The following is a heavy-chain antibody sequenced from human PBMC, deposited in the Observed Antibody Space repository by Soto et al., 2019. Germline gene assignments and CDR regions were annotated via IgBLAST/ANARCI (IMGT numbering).Heavy chain of an antibody. CDR1: GGSISSGGYS. V-gene: IGHV4-30-2*01. J-gene: IGHJ6*02. CDR2: IYHSGST. CDR3: ARMFFPGSPYYYGMDV. Sequence: SETLSLTCAVSGGSISSGGYSWSWIRQPPGKGLEWIGYIYHSGSTYYNPSLKSRVTISVDRSKNQFSLKLSSVTAADTAVYYCARMFFPGSPYYYGMDVWGQGTTVTVSS. D-gene: IGHD3-10*02.